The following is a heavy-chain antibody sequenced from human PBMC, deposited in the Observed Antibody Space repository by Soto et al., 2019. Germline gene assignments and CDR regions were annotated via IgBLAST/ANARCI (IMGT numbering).Heavy chain of an antibody. Sequence: ASVKVSCKASGYRFSSYYITWVRQAPGQGPEWMGWISAYNGNTNYAREFQGRVTMTTDTSTSTAYMELRSLRSDDTANYYCATSIQEWLYAMDVWGQGTTVTVSS. CDR2: ISAYNGNT. V-gene: IGHV1-18*01. CDR3: ATSIQEWLYAMDV. D-gene: IGHD5-18*01. J-gene: IGHJ6*02. CDR1: GYRFSSYY.